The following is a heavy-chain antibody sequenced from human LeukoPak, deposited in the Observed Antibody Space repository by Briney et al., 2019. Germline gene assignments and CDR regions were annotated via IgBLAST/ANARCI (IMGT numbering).Heavy chain of an antibody. V-gene: IGHV3-23*01. CDR3: AKVSGNSCYYFDS. CDR2: ISGSGRSI. Sequence: GGSLRLSCAASGFTLSSYAMSWARQAPGKGLEWVSDISGSGRSIYYADSVKGRFTISRDNSKNTLFLQMNSLRADDTAVYYCAKVSGNSCYYFDSWGQGSLVTVSS. J-gene: IGHJ4*02. CDR1: GFTLSSYA. D-gene: IGHD4-23*01.